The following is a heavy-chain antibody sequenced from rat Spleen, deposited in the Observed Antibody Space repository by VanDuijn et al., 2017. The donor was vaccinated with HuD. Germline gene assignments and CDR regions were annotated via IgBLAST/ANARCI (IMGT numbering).Heavy chain of an antibody. CDR3: ARVRGVMDA. V-gene: IGHV3-1*01. CDR2: INYSGTT. CDR1: GFSLTSYN. J-gene: IGHJ4*01. D-gene: IGHD1-11*01. Sequence: VQLKESGPGLVQPSQTLSLTCTVSGFSLTSYNVHWVRQPTGKGLEWMGYINYSGTTSYNPSLKSRISITGDSSKNQFFLQLNSVTSEDTATYYCARVRGVMDAWGQGASVTVSS.